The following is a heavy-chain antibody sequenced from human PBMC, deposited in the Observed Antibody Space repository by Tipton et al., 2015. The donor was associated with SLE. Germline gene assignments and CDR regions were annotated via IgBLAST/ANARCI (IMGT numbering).Heavy chain of an antibody. CDR2: IYYSGSI. D-gene: IGHD3-10*01. CDR1: GDSISRSNYY. V-gene: IGHV4-39*01. J-gene: IGHJ6*03. Sequence: TLSLTCTVSGDSISRSNYYWGWIRQTPGKGLEWIGNIYYSGSIYYNPSLKSRVTISRDTSKNQFSLKLSSVTAADTAVYYCARGRITMVRGRRSYYYMDVWGKGTTVTVSS. CDR3: ARGRITMVRGRRSYYYMDV.